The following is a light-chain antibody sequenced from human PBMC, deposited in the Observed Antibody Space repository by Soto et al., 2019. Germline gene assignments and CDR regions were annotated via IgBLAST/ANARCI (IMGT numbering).Light chain of an antibody. J-gene: IGKJ4*01. V-gene: IGKV3-11*01. CDR3: QQRSVWVT. CDR1: QSIDTY. Sequence: EIVLTQSPATMSLSPGERATLSCRASQSIDTYLAWYQQKPGQAPRLLIYDAPNRATGIPARFSGSGSGTDFTLTISSLEAEDFAVYYCQQRSVWVTFGGGTRVEIK. CDR2: DAP.